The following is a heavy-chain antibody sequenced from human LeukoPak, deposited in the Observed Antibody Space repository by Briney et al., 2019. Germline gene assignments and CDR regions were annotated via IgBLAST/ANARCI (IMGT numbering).Heavy chain of an antibody. Sequence: SETLSLTRAVYGGSFSGYYWSWIRQPPGKGLEWIGEINHSGSTNYNPSLKSRVTISVDTSKNQFSLKLSSVTAADTAVYYCARRMVVTAMFDYWGQGTLVTVSS. CDR3: ARRMVVTAMFDY. J-gene: IGHJ4*02. CDR2: INHSGST. D-gene: IGHD2-21*02. CDR1: GGSFSGYY. V-gene: IGHV4-34*01.